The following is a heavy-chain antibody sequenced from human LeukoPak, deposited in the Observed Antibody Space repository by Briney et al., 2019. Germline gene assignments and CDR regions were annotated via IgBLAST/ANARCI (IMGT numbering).Heavy chain of an antibody. CDR2: INSDGSNT. J-gene: IGHJ6*04. Sequence: PGGSLRHSCAVSGFNLRTYWMHWVGPAPPRGLVWVSLINSDGSNTTYADCVKGRFTVSRDNAMNTLYLQMHSLRAEDTALYFCARGYGADVWGKGTMVTVSS. V-gene: IGHV3-74*01. CDR1: GFNLRTYW. CDR3: ARGYGADV.